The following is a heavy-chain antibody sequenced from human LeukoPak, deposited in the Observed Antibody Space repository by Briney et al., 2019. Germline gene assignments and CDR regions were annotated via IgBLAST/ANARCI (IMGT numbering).Heavy chain of an antibody. CDR3: VRWDDY. CDR2: ISSSSSTI. CDR1: GFTFSSNS. Sequence: PVGSLRLSCAASGFTFSSNSMNWARQAPGKGLEWVSYISSSSSTIYYADSVKGRFTISRDNAKNSLYLQMNSLRAEDTALYYCVRWDDYWGQGTLVTVSS. D-gene: IGHD1-26*01. J-gene: IGHJ4*02. V-gene: IGHV3-48*04.